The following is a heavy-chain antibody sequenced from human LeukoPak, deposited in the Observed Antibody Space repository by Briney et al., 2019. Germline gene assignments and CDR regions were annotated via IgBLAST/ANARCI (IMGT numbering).Heavy chain of an antibody. V-gene: IGHV1-2*02. CDR1: GYTFTSYG. CDR2: INPNSGGT. Sequence: GASVKVSCKASGYTFTSYGISWVRQAPGQGLEWMGWINPNSGGTNYAQKFQGRVTMTRDTSISTAYMELSRLRSDDTAVYYCAREERIYYGSGSYRTLDYWGQGTLVTVSS. D-gene: IGHD3-10*01. J-gene: IGHJ4*02. CDR3: AREERIYYGSGSYRTLDY.